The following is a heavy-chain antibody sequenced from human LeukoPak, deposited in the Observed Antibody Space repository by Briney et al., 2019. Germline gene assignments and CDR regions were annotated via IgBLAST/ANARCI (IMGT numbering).Heavy chain of an antibody. J-gene: IGHJ4*02. CDR3: ARGPRGPFDY. V-gene: IGHV4-59*01. CDR1: GGSISSYY. Sequence: PSETLSLTCTVSGGSISSYYWSCIRQPPGKGLEWIGYIYYSGSTNYNPSLKSRVTISVDTSKNQFSLKLSSVTAADTAVYYCARGPRGPFDYWGQGTLVTVSS. CDR2: IYYSGST. D-gene: IGHD3-10*01.